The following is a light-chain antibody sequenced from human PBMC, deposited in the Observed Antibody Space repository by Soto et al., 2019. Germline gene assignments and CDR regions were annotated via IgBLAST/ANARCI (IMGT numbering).Light chain of an antibody. V-gene: IGKV1-5*03. CDR3: NQYNSYPYT. CDR2: KAS. Sequence: DIQITQSPSTLSASVGDRVTITCRASQSISSWLAWYQQKPGKAPKLLIYKASSLESGVPSRFSGSGSGTEFTLTISSLQPDDFATYYCNQYNSYPYTFGQGTKLEIK. J-gene: IGKJ2*01. CDR1: QSISSW.